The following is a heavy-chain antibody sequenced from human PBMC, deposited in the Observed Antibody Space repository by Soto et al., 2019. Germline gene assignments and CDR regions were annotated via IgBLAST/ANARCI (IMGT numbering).Heavy chain of an antibody. Sequence: EVQLVESGGGLVQPGRSLRLSCAASGFTFDDYAMHWVRQAPGKGVEWVSGISCNSGSIGYADSVKGRFTISRDNAKNSLYLQMNSLRAEDTALYYCAKGVAAWGYFDYWGQGTLVTVSS. J-gene: IGHJ4*02. CDR3: AKGVAAWGYFDY. D-gene: IGHD2-15*01. V-gene: IGHV3-9*01. CDR2: ISCNSGSI. CDR1: GFTFDDYA.